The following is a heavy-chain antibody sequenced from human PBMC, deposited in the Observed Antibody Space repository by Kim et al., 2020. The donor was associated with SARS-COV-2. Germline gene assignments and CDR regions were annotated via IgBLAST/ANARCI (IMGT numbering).Heavy chain of an antibody. CDR3: VKDRVLRFLEWSKLKPRGDY. CDR1: GFTFSSYA. Sequence: GGSLRLSCSASGFTFSSYAMHWVRQAPGKGLEYVSAISSNGGSTYYADSVKGRFTISRDNSKNTLYLQMSSLRAEDTAVYYCVKDRVLRFLEWSKLKPRGDYWGQGTLVTVSS. V-gene: IGHV3-64D*06. D-gene: IGHD3-3*01. J-gene: IGHJ4*02. CDR2: ISSNGGST.